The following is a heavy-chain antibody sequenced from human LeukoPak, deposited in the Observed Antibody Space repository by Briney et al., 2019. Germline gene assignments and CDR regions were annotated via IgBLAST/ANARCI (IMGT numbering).Heavy chain of an antibody. D-gene: IGHD3-22*01. V-gene: IGHV3-30-3*01. CDR2: ISYDGSNK. CDR3: VTMIVVVLGRDY. J-gene: IGHJ4*02. Sequence: GGSLRLSCAASGFTFSSYAMHWVRQAPGKGLEWVAVISYDGSNKYYADSVKGRFTISRDNSKNTLYLQMNSLRAEDTAVYYCVTMIVVVLGRDYWGQGTLVTVSS. CDR1: GFTFSSYA.